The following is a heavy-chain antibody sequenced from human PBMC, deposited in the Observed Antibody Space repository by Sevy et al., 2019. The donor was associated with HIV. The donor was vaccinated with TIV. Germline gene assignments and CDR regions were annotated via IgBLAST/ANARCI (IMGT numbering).Heavy chain of an antibody. J-gene: IGHJ6*03. CDR3: AKGGGGHYDPDEIGYYFYYYNMDV. CDR1: GFSFDSYG. Sequence: GGSLRLSCAVSGFSFDSYGMTWVRQAPGKGLEWVSGISGSGTRTYYADSVKGRFIISRDNSKNTLYLQMNSLGSEDKGIYYWAKGGGGHYDPDEIGYYFYYYNMDVWGKGTTVTVSS. D-gene: IGHD3-22*01. V-gene: IGHV3-23*01. CDR2: ISGSGTRT.